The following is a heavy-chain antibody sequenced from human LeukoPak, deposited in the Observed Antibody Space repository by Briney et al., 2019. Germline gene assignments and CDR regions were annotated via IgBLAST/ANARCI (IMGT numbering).Heavy chain of an antibody. Sequence: GGSLRLSCAASGFTFSSYSMNWVRQAPGKGLEWVSSISSSSSYIYYADSVKGRFTISRDNAKNSLYLQMNSLRAEDTAVYYCAKEGGYSYGNQFDYWGQGTLVTVSS. J-gene: IGHJ4*02. CDR1: GFTFSSYS. D-gene: IGHD5-18*01. CDR2: ISSSSSYI. V-gene: IGHV3-21*04. CDR3: AKEGGYSYGNQFDY.